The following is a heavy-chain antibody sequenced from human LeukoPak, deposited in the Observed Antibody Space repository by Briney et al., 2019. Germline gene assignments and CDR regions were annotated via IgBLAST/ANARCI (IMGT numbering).Heavy chain of an antibody. V-gene: IGHV1-8*01. CDR2: MNPNTGNT. Sequence: ASVKVSCKASGGTFSSYVISWVRQAPGQGLEWMGWMNPNTGNTGYGERFQGRVTMTRDNSISTAYMELSSLTSEDTAVYYCARGGAGTYYKRDGWFDPWGQGTVVTVSS. J-gene: IGHJ5*02. D-gene: IGHD3-10*01. CDR3: ARGGAGTYYKRDGWFDP. CDR1: GGTFSSYV.